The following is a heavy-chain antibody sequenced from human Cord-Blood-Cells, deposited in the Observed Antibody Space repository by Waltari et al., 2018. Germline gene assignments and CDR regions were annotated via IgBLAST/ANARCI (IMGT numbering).Heavy chain of an antibody. J-gene: IGHJ3*02. Sequence: EVQLVQSGAEVKKPGESLKISCKGSGYSFTSYWIGWVRQMPGKGLEWMGIIYPGDSDTRYSPSFQGQVTISPDKSISTAYLQWSSLKASDTAMYYCARQGSAAGTNDAFDIWGQGTMVTVSS. D-gene: IGHD6-13*01. V-gene: IGHV5-51*01. CDR3: ARQGSAAGTNDAFDI. CDR2: IYPGDSDT. CDR1: GYSFTSYW.